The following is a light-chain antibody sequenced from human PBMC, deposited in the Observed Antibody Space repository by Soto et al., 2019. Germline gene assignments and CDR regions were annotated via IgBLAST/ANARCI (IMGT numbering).Light chain of an antibody. Sequence: DIRMNKSPSSLSASVGDRVTIICRASQSVSTRLAWYQQKPGKAPKVLIYDASSLESGVPSRFSGSGSGTEFTLTISSLQPDDFATYYCQQYNSYSRTFGQGTKVDIK. CDR3: QQYNSYSRT. V-gene: IGKV1-5*02. CDR2: DAS. CDR1: QSVSTR. J-gene: IGKJ1*01.